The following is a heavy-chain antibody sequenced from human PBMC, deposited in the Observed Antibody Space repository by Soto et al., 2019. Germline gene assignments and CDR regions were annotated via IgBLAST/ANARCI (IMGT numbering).Heavy chain of an antibody. CDR2: IASTSWNI. Sequence: GGSLRLSCAASGFTFSGYSMNWVRQAPGKGLEWVSYIASTSWNIYYADTVKGRFTISRDNAKNSPYLQMNSLRDEDTAVYYCARGPSAAAPLSDWYFDLWGRGTLVTVSS. CDR1: GFTFSGYS. D-gene: IGHD2-2*01. CDR3: ARGPSAAAPLSDWYFDL. V-gene: IGHV3-48*02. J-gene: IGHJ2*01.